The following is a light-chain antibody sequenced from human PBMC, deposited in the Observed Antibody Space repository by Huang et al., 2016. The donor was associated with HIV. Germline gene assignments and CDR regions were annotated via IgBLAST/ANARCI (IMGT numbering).Light chain of an antibody. Sequence: DIVMTQSPLSLPVIPGEPASISCRSSQSLLHSNGYNYLDWYLQKPGQSPQLLIYLGSNRASGVPYRFSGSGSGTDFTLKISGVEAEDVGVYYCMQALQTPLTFGGGTKVEIK. V-gene: IGKV2-28*01. CDR1: QSLLHSNGYNY. J-gene: IGKJ4*01. CDR3: MQALQTPLT. CDR2: LGS.